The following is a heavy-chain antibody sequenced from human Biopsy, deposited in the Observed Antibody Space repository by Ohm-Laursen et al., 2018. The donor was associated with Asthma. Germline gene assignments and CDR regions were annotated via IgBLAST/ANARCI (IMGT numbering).Heavy chain of an antibody. J-gene: IGHJ4*02. V-gene: IGHV1-69*13. CDR3: ARKAGSCISRTCYSLDF. CDR2: INSVFGTT. CDR1: GGTFNTYV. D-gene: IGHD2-2*01. Sequence: SVTASCKSLGGTFNTYVIGWARQAPGQGLEWMGWINSVFGTTTYPQKFQDRVTITADDSTSTVYMELSSLRSEDAAVYYCARKAGSCISRTCYSLDFWGQGTLVTVSS.